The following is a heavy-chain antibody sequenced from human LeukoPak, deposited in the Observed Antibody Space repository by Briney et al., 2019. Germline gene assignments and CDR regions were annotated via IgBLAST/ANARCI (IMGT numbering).Heavy chain of an antibody. D-gene: IGHD3-22*01. CDR1: GFIFSSHG. V-gene: IGHV3-23*01. Sequence: PGGTLRLSCAASGFIFSSHGMNWVRQAPGKGLEWVSGISPSGDITYYADSVKGRFTISRDNSKNSLYLQMNSLRAEDTAVYYCAKETYDSSGYGDAFDIWGQGTMVTVSS. CDR2: ISPSGDIT. J-gene: IGHJ3*02. CDR3: AKETYDSSGYGDAFDI.